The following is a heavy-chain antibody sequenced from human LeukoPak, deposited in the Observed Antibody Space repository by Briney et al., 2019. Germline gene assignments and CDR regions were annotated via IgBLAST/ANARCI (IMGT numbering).Heavy chain of an antibody. J-gene: IGHJ4*02. CDR1: GGSFTDYY. V-gene: IGHV4-34*12. Sequence: PSETLSLTCAVSGGSFTDYYWTWIRQTPGKGLEWIGEVIHSGRTNYNPSLESRVTISVDMSKNQFSLKLNSVTAADTAVYYCARGILVVVYATFDYWGQGTLVTVSS. D-gene: IGHD2-8*02. CDR2: VIHSGRT. CDR3: ARGILVVVYATFDY.